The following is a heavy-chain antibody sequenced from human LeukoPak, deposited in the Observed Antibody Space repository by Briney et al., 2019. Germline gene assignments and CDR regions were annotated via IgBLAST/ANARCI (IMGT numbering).Heavy chain of an antibody. CDR2: IYNSGST. D-gene: IGHD3-10*01. J-gene: IGHJ3*02. V-gene: IGHV4-59*12. CDR1: GGSISNYY. CDR3: ARRDWFGDDAFDI. Sequence: PSETLSLTCSVSGGSISNYYWSWIRQSPGKGPEWIGYIYNSGSTNYNPSLKSRVTISVDTSKNQFSLKLSSVTAADTAVYYCARRDWFGDDAFDIWGQGTMVTVSS.